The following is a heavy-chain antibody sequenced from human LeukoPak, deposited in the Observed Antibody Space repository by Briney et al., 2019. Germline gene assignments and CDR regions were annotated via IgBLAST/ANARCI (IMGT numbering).Heavy chain of an antibody. CDR1: GFTFSDYY. V-gene: IGHV3-11*01. CDR3: ARETVRRRAVLMFGTTRFDY. D-gene: IGHD3-10*01. CDR2: ISSSGSTI. J-gene: IGHJ4*02. Sequence: GGSLRLSCAASGFTFSDYYMSWIRQAPGKGLEWVSYISSSGSTIYYADSVKGRFTISRDNAKNSLYLQMNSLRAEDTAVYYCARETVRRRAVLMFGTTRFDYWGQGTLVTVSS.